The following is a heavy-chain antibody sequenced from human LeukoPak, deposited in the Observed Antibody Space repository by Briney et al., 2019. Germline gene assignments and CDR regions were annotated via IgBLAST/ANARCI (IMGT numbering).Heavy chain of an antibody. V-gene: IGHV4-39*01. Sequence: SETLSLTCTVSGGSISSSSYYWGWIRQPPGKGLEWIGSIYYSGSTYYNPPLKSRVTISVDTSKDQFSLKLSSVTAADTAVYYCALIGPFYYYYMDVWGKGTTVTVSS. J-gene: IGHJ6*03. CDR2: IYYSGST. CDR3: ALIGPFYYYYMDV. CDR1: GGSISSSSYY.